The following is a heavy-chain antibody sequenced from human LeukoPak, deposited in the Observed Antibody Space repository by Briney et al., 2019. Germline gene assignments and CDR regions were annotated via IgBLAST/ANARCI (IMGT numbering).Heavy chain of an antibody. Sequence: SETLSLTCTVSGGSISSGDYYWSWIRKPPGKGLEWLGYIYYSGSTYYNPSLKRRVTIPVDTSKNQFTLELSSVTGADTAVYYCASIAAGGPGGSRNCDYWGQGTLVTVSS. CDR2: IYYSGST. J-gene: IGHJ4*02. CDR1: GGSISSGDYY. V-gene: IGHV4-30-4*08. D-gene: IGHD6-13*01. CDR3: ASIAAGGPGGSRNCDY.